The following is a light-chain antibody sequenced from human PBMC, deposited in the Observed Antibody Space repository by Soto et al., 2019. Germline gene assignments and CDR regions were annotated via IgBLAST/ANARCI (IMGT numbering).Light chain of an antibody. Sequence: QSALTQPASVSGSPGQSITISCTGTSSDVGRYSLVSWYQQHPGKAPKLMISEDHKRPSGVSNRFSGSKSGNTASLTISELQTEDEADYSCCSYAGSNTWVFGTGTKVTVL. CDR1: SSDVGRYSL. CDR2: EDH. V-gene: IGLV2-23*01. CDR3: CSYAGSNTWV. J-gene: IGLJ1*01.